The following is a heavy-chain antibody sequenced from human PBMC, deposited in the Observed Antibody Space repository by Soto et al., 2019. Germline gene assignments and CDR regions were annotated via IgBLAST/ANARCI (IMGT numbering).Heavy chain of an antibody. V-gene: IGHV4-34*01. D-gene: IGHD3-10*01. CDR2: INHSGST. Sequence: SETLSLTCAVYGGSFSGYYWSWIRQPPGKGLEWIGEINHSGSTNYNPSLKSRVTISVDTSKNQFSLKLSSVTAADTAVYYCARPPSGYYGSGSYPLDPWGQGTLVTVSS. CDR1: GGSFSGYY. CDR3: ARPPSGYYGSGSYPLDP. J-gene: IGHJ5*02.